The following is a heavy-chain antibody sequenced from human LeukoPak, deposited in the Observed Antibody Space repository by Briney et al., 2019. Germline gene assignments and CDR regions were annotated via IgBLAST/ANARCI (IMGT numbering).Heavy chain of an antibody. CDR1: GGTFSSYA. CDR2: IIPILGIA. CDR3: AKRFRFLEWEYSSYYYYGMDV. J-gene: IGHJ6*02. D-gene: IGHD3-3*01. V-gene: IGHV1-69*04. Sequence: ASVKVSCKASGGTFSSYAISWVRQAPGQGLEWMGRIIPILGIANYAQKFQGRVTITADKSTSTAYMELSSLRSEDTAVYYCAKRFRFLEWEYSSYYYYGMDVWGQGTTVTVSS.